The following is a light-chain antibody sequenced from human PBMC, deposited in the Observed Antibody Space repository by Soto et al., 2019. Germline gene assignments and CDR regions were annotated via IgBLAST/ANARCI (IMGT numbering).Light chain of an antibody. CDR1: QSVSSSY. V-gene: IGKV3-20*01. CDR3: QQYGRSRT. J-gene: IGKJ1*01. CDR2: GAS. Sequence: TQDPCRLCLPPGEGASLSCRVSQSVSSSYLAWYQQKPGRPPRRLIYGASSRAAGSPDDISSSRSGAKVTPTIISRLQNEVFVVYYWQQYGRSRTFGQGTKVDIK.